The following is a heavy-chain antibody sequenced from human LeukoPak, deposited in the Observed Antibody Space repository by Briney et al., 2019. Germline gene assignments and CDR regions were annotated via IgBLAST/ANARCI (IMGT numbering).Heavy chain of an antibody. J-gene: IGHJ4*02. CDR2: IYYSGST. V-gene: IGHV4-59*08. Sequence: SSETLSLTCTVSGGSISSYYWSWIRQPPEKGMEWIGYIYYSGSTNYNPSLKSRVTISVDTSKNQFSLKLSSVTAADTAVYYCARLERDWKAGAAFDYWGQGTLVTVS. CDR1: GGSISSYY. CDR3: ARLERDWKAGAAFDY. D-gene: IGHD1-1*01.